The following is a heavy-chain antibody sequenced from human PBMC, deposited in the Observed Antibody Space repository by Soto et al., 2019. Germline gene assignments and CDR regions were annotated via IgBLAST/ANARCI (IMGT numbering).Heavy chain of an antibody. CDR3: AATLCSGGSCYARRAVGWFDP. D-gene: IGHD2-15*01. CDR1: GFTVSSNY. CDR2: IYSGGST. V-gene: IGHV3-53*01. Sequence: GGSLRLSCAASGFTVSSNYMSWVRQAPGKGLEWVSVIYSGGSTYYADSVKGRFTISRDNSKNTLYLQMNSLRAEDTAVYYCAATLCSGGSCYARRAVGWFDPWGQGTLVTVSS. J-gene: IGHJ5*02.